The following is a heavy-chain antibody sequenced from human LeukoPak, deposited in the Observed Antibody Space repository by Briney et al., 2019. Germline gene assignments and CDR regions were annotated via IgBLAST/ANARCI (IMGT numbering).Heavy chain of an antibody. CDR2: IYSGGST. J-gene: IGHJ4*02. V-gene: IGHV3-53*01. CDR3: ARAGFSGSGLDY. Sequence: GGSLRLSCAASGFTVSSNYMSWVRQAPGKGLEWVSVIYSGGSTYYADSVKGRFTISRDNAKNSLYLEMNSLRAEDTSVYYCARAGFSGSGLDYWGQGILVAVSS. D-gene: IGHD5-12*01. CDR1: GFTVSSNY.